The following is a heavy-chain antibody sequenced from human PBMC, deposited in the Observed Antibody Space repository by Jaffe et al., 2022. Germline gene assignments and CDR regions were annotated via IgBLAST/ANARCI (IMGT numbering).Heavy chain of an antibody. CDR1: GYSFTSYW. CDR2: IYPGDSDT. V-gene: IGHV5-51*03. J-gene: IGHJ4*02. CDR3: VRRFRGMATIIVGEYYFDY. Sequence: EVQLVQSGAEVKKPGESLKISCKGSGYSFTSYWIGWVRQMPGKGLEWMGIIYPGDSDTRYSPSFQGQVTISADKSISTAYLQWSSLKASDTAMYYCVRRFRGMATIIVGEYYFDYWGQGTLVTVSS. D-gene: IGHD5-12*01.